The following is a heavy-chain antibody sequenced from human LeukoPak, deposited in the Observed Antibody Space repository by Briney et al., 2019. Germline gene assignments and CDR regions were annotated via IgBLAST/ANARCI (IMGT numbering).Heavy chain of an antibody. J-gene: IGHJ3*02. Sequence: SETLSLTCTVSGGSISSSSYYWGWIRQPPGKGLEWIGSIYYSGSTYYNPSLKSRVTISVDTSKNQFSLKLSSVTAADTAVYYCARAQEVADAFDIWGQGTMVTVSS. V-gene: IGHV4-39*01. CDR3: ARAQEVADAFDI. D-gene: IGHD5-12*01. CDR2: IYYSGST. CDR1: GGSISSSSYY.